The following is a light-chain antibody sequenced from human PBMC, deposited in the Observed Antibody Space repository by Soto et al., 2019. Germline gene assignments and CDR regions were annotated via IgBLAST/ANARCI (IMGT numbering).Light chain of an antibody. CDR2: AAS. CDR3: QQSYSTPYT. V-gene: IGKV1-39*01. CDR1: QSISTY. Sequence: DIQMTQSPSSLSASVGDRVTITCRASQSISTYLNWYQQKPGKAPKLLINAASRLQSGVPSRFSGSGSGTDFTLTISSLQPEDFATYYCQQSYSTPYTFGQGTKLEIK. J-gene: IGKJ2*01.